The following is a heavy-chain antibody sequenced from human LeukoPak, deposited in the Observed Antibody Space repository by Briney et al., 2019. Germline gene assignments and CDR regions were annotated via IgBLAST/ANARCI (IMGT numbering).Heavy chain of an antibody. CDR2: INHSGST. D-gene: IGHD1-26*01. CDR3: ARETVSGDYYHYMDV. Sequence: SETLSLTCAVYGGSFSGYYWSWLRQPPGKGLEWIGEINHSGSTNYNPSLKSRVTISVDTSKNHFSLNLRSVTAADTAIYFCARETVSGDYYHYMDVWGKGTTVTVSS. CDR1: GGSFSGYY. J-gene: IGHJ6*03. V-gene: IGHV4-34*01.